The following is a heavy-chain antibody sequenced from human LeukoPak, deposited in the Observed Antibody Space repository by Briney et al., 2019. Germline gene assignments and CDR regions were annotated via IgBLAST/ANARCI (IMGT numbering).Heavy chain of an antibody. V-gene: IGHV4-34*01. J-gene: IGHJ4*02. Sequence: SETLSLTCAVYGGSFSGYYWSWIRQPPGKGLEWIGEINHSGRTNYNPSLKSRVTISVDTSKNHFSLDLSSVTAADSAVYYCARDPPSYYDILTGYYDYWGQGTLVTVSS. CDR1: GGSFSGYY. D-gene: IGHD3-9*01. CDR3: ARDPPSYYDILTGYYDY. CDR2: INHSGRT.